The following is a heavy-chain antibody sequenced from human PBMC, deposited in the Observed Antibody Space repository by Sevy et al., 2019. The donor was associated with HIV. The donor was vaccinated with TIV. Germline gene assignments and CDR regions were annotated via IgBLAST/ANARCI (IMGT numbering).Heavy chain of an antibody. D-gene: IGHD6-6*01. CDR1: GGSISSYY. V-gene: IGHV4-59*13. Sequence: SETLSLTCIVSGGSISSYYWSWIRQPPGKGLEWIGYIYYSGSTNYNPSLKSRVTISVDTSKNQFSLKLSSVTAADTAVYYCARLFGFAARPNYFDYWGQGTLVTVSS. CDR2: IYYSGST. CDR3: ARLFGFAARPNYFDY. J-gene: IGHJ4*02.